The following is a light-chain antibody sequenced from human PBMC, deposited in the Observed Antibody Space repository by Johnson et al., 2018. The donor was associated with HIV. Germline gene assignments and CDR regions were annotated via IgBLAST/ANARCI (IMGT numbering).Light chain of an antibody. CDR1: SSNIGNNY. Sequence: HSVLTQPPSVSAAPGQRVTISCSGSSSNIGNNYVSWYQHLPGTAPKLLIYDNNKRPSGIPDRFSGSKSGTSATLGITGLQTGAEADYYCGTWDSSLSADSYVFVSGTNVTVL. V-gene: IGLV1-51*01. CDR3: GTWDSSLSADSYV. CDR2: DNN. J-gene: IGLJ1*01.